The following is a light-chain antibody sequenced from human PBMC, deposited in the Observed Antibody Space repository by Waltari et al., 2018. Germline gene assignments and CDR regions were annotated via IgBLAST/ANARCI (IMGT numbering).Light chain of an antibody. J-gene: IGKJ1*01. Sequence: QSVSSNLAWYQQKPGQAPRLLIYGASTRATGIPARFSGSGSGTEFTLTISSLQSEDFAVYYCQQYNNWPPWTFGQGTKVEIK. V-gene: IGKV3-15*01. CDR1: QSVSSN. CDR3: QQYNNWPPWT. CDR2: GAS.